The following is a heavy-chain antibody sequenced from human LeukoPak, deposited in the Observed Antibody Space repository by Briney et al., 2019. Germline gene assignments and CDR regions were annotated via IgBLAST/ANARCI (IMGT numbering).Heavy chain of an antibody. CDR1: GFTFSSYS. J-gene: IGHJ4*02. Sequence: EGSLRLSCAASGFTFSSYSMSWVRQAPGKGLEWVSSISSSSSYIYYADSVKGRFTISRDNAKNSLYLQMNSLRAEDTAVYYCARAGSRDGYNPDYWGQGTLVTVSS. CDR3: ARAGSRDGYNPDY. V-gene: IGHV3-21*01. CDR2: ISSSSSYI. D-gene: IGHD5-24*01.